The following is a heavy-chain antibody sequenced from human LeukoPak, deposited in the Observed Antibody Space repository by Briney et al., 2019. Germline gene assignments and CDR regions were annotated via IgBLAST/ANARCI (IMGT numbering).Heavy chain of an antibody. D-gene: IGHD1-26*01. Sequence: PGGSLRLSCAASGFTFSSYAMNWARQAPGRGLEWVSGFSGSGGTTYYADSVKGRFTISRDNSKNTLYLQMNSLRAEDTAVYYCAKSSGSYYETKAFDIWGQGTMVTVSS. CDR3: AKSSGSYYETKAFDI. CDR1: GFTFSSYA. CDR2: FSGSGGTT. J-gene: IGHJ3*02. V-gene: IGHV3-23*01.